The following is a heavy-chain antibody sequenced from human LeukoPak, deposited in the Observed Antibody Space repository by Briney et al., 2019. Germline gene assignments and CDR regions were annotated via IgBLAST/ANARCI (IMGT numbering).Heavy chain of an antibody. V-gene: IGHV4-59*01. J-gene: IGHJ3*02. CDR3: ARARYANAWYAFDI. D-gene: IGHD2-2*01. CDR1: GGSISSYY. CDR2: IYYSGST. Sequence: SETLSLTCTVSGGSISSYYWSWIRQPPGKGLEWIGYIYYSGSTNYNPSLKSRVTISVDRSKNQFSLKLSSVTAADTAVYYCARARYANAWYAFDIWGQGTMVTVSS.